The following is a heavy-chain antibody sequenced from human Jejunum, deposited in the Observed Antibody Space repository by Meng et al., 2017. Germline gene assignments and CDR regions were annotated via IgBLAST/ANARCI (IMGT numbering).Heavy chain of an antibody. Sequence: ASVKVSCKASGYTFTSYGITWVRQAPGQGLEWLGWISTDSGITNYVQQLQDRVTMTTDISTSTAYMDLRSLRSDDTAVYYCARGRVVVVTVALTVHEADYWGQGTLVTVSS. D-gene: IGHD2-2*01. J-gene: IGHJ4*02. CDR1: GYTFTSYG. V-gene: IGHV1-18*01. CDR3: ARGRVVVVTVALTVHEADY. CDR2: ISTDSGIT.